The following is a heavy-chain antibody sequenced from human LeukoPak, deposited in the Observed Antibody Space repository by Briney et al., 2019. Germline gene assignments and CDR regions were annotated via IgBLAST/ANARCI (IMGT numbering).Heavy chain of an antibody. D-gene: IGHD1-14*01. CDR2: ISSISSYI. Sequence: GGSLRLSCAASGFTFKTSGMNWVRQAPGKGLEWVSSISSISSYIYYAASVKGRFTISRDNAKNSLYLKMNSLRAEDTAVYYCASAKPLGPVDYWGQGTLVTVSS. CDR3: ASAKPLGPVDY. J-gene: IGHJ4*02. CDR1: GFTFKTSG. V-gene: IGHV3-21*01.